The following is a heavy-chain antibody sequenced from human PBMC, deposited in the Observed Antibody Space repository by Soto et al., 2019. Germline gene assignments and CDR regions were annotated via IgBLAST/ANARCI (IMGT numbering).Heavy chain of an antibody. CDR3: ARDPVPFGESLSWFDP. V-gene: IGHV3-48*03. CDR1: GFTFSSYE. D-gene: IGHD3-10*01. Sequence: EVQLVESGGGSVQPGGSLRLSCAASGFTFSSYEMNWVRQAPGKGLEWVSYISSSGSTIYYADSVKGRFTISRDNAKNSLYLQMNSLRAEDTAVYYCARDPVPFGESLSWFDPWGQGTLVTVSS. J-gene: IGHJ5*02. CDR2: ISSSGSTI.